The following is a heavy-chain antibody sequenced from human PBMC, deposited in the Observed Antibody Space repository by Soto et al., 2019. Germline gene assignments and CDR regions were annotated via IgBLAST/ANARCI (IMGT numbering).Heavy chain of an antibody. D-gene: IGHD5-12*01. CDR3: ARPKGDGYNNYYYGMDV. J-gene: IGHJ6*02. CDR2: IYPGDSDT. Sequence: PGESLKISCKGSGYSFTSYWIGWVRQMPGKGLEWMGIIYPGDSDTRYSPSFQGQVTISADKSISTAYLQWSSLKASDTAMYYCARPKGDGYNNYYYGMDVWGQGTTVTVSS. V-gene: IGHV5-51*01. CDR1: GYSFTSYW.